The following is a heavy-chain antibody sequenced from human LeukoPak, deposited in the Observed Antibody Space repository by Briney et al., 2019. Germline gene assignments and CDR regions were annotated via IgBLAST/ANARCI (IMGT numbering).Heavy chain of an antibody. J-gene: IGHJ4*02. D-gene: IGHD4-17*01. CDR2: ISISGSKT. Sequence: GGSLRLSCAASEFDFSSHATTWVRQAPGKGLEWVSAISISGSKTYYADSVKGRFTISRDNSKNTLYLQVNSLRAEDTAVYYCANEIRPNDYWGQETQVTVSS. CDR3: ANEIRPNDY. V-gene: IGHV3-23*01. CDR1: EFDFSSHA.